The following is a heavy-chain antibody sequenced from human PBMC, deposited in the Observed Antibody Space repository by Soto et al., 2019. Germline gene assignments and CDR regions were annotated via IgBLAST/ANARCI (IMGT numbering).Heavy chain of an antibody. CDR1: GFTFSNAW. CDR3: TTSVLYYYGSGSYYPLY. J-gene: IGHJ4*02. D-gene: IGHD3-10*01. V-gene: IGHV3-15*01. CDR2: IKSKTDGGTT. Sequence: GGSLRLSCAASGFTFSNAWMSWVRQAPGKGLEWVGRIKSKTDGGTTDYAAPVKGRFTISRDDSKNTLYLQMNSLKTEDTAVYYCTTSVLYYYGSGSYYPLYWGQGTLVTVSS.